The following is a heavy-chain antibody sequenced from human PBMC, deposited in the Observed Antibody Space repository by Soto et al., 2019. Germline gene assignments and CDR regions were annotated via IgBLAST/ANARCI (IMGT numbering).Heavy chain of an antibody. CDR1: GFTFNINA. J-gene: IGHJ4*02. Sequence: GGSLRLSCAASGFTFNINAMTWVRQAPGKGLEWVSTTGATGRTTYYADSVKGRFTVSRDNSKNTLDLHMSSLRAEDTAVYYCATVHNTSRSFDYWGQGTLVTVSS. D-gene: IGHD1-20*01. CDR2: TGATGRTT. CDR3: ATVHNTSRSFDY. V-gene: IGHV3-23*01.